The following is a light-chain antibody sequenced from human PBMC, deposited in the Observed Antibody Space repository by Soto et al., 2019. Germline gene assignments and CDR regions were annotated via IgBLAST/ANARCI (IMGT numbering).Light chain of an antibody. J-gene: IGKJ1*01. V-gene: IGKV3-20*01. CDR1: QSVSNNY. Sequence: EIVLTQSPGTLSLSPGERATLSCRASQSVSNNYLAWYQQKPGQAPRLLIFGASSRATGIPDRFSGSGSGTDFTLTISRLEPEDFAVYYCHQYGSSLWTFGQGTKWIS. CDR2: GAS. CDR3: HQYGSSLWT.